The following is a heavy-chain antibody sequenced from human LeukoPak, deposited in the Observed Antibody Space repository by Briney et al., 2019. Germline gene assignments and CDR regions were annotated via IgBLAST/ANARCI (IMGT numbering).Heavy chain of an antibody. CDR2: IYPNSGGT. CDR1: GYTFSGYF. V-gene: IGHV1-2*02. CDR3: ARFSGSSNFDY. J-gene: IGHJ4*02. D-gene: IGHD1-26*01. Sequence: GASVKVSCRASGYTFSGYFMHWVRQAPGQGLEWMGWIYPNSGGTKYAQKFQGRVTVTRDTSIRTIYMELSSLRSDNTAVYYCARFSGSSNFDYWGQGTLVTVPS.